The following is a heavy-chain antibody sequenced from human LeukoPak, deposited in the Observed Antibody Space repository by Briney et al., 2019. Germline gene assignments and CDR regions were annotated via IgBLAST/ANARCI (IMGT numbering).Heavy chain of an antibody. CDR1: GGSISSYY. V-gene: IGHV4-59*08. CDR2: IYYSGST. D-gene: IGHD5-18*01. CDR3: ARYTAMVNDAFDI. J-gene: IGHJ3*02. Sequence: SETLSLTCTVSGGSISSYYWSWIRQPPGKGLEWIGYIYYSGSTNYKPSLKSRVTISVDTSKNQFSLKLSSVTAADTAVYYCARYTAMVNDAFDIWGQGTMVTVSS.